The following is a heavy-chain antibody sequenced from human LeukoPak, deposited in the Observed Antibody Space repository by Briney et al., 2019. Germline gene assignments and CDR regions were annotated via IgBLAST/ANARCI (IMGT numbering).Heavy chain of an antibody. V-gene: IGHV1-18*01. CDR2: ISAYNGNT. D-gene: IGHD4-23*01. J-gene: IGHJ4*02. CDR3: ARDTDYGDNDYYFDY. CDR1: GYTFTSYG. Sequence: ASVKVSCKASGYTFTSYGISWVRQAPGQGLEWMGWISAYNGNTNYAQKLQGRVTMTTDTSTSTAYMELRSLRSDDTAVYYCARDTDYGDNDYYFDYWGQGTLVTVSS.